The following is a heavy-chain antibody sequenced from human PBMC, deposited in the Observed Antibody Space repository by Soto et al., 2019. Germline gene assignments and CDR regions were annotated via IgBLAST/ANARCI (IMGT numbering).Heavy chain of an antibody. D-gene: IGHD2-15*01. V-gene: IGHV4-59*01. CDR2: IYYSGST. J-gene: IGHJ6*02. CDR3: ARWVVAPRYYGMDV. CDR1: GGSISSDY. Sequence: TSENLSLTCTLPGGSISSDYWSWIRQPPGKGLEWIGYIYYSGSTNYNPSLKSRVTISVDTSKNQLSLKLSSVTAADTAVYYCARWVVAPRYYGMDVWGQGTTVTVSS.